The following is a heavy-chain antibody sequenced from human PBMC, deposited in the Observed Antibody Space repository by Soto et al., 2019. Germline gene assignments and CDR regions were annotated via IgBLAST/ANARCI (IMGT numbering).Heavy chain of an antibody. CDR2: IYYSGST. CDR3: ARDVSSLYDFWSGGFDP. V-gene: IGHV4-31*03. CDR1: GGSISSGGYY. J-gene: IGHJ5*02. Sequence: QVQLQESGPGLVKPSQTLSLTCTVSGGSISSGGYYWSWIRQHPGKGLEWIGYIYYSGSTYYNPSLKSRVTISVDTSKNQFSLKLSSVTAADTAVYYCARDVSSLYDFWSGGFDPWGQGTLVTVSS. D-gene: IGHD3-3*01.